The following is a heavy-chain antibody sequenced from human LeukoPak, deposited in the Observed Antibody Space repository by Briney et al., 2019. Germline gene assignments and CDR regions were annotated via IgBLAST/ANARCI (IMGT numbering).Heavy chain of an antibody. CDR1: GFTVSNDY. V-gene: IGHV3-23*01. CDR3: AHWGSSGPFDY. Sequence: GGSLRLSCAVSGFTVSNDYMSWVRQAPGKGLEWVSLISGSGGSTYYADVVKGRFTISRDNSKNALYLRMNRLRAEDTAVYYCAHWGSSGPFDYWGQGTLVTVSS. D-gene: IGHD6-6*01. J-gene: IGHJ4*02. CDR2: ISGSGGST.